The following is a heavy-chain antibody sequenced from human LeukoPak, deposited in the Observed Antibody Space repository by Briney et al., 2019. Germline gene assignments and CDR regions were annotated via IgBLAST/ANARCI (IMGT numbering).Heavy chain of an antibody. CDR1: GFSFSSNA. CDR3: ASTYHFDGSGYYPFDY. J-gene: IGHJ4*02. CDR2: MSRNGGST. Sequence: AGGSLRLSCSASGFSFSSNAMHWVRQAPGKGLEYVSGMSRNGGSTHYADSMKGRFTISRDNSKNTLYLQMSSLRAEDTAVYYCASTYHFDGSGYYPFDYWGQGTLVTVSS. D-gene: IGHD3-22*01. V-gene: IGHV3-64D*09.